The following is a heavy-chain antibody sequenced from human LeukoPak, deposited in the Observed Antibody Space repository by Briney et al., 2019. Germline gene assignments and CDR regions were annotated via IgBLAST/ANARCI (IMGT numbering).Heavy chain of an antibody. V-gene: IGHV1-8*01. CDR2: MNPNSGNT. Sequence: ASVKVSCKASGYTFTSYDINWVRRATGQGLEWMGWMNPNSGNTGYAQKFQGRVTMTRDTSISTAYMELSSLRSEDTAVYYCARMSYYDSSGDNWFDPWGQGTLVTVSS. CDR3: ARMSYYDSSGDNWFDP. D-gene: IGHD3-22*01. J-gene: IGHJ5*02. CDR1: GYTFTSYD.